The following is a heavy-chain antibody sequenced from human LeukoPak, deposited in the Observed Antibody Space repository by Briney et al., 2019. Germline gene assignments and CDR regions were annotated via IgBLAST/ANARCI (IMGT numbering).Heavy chain of an antibody. J-gene: IGHJ4*02. V-gene: IGHV3-23*01. D-gene: IGHD1-26*01. CDR1: GFTVSSNY. CDR2: ISGSGGST. CDR3: AKEVVRSGSYGYFDY. Sequence: PGGSLRLSCAASGFTVSSNYMSWVRQAPGKGLEWVSAISGSGGSTYYADSVKGRFTISRDNSKNTLYLQMNSLRAEDTAVYYCAKEVVRSGSYGYFDYWGQGTLVTVSS.